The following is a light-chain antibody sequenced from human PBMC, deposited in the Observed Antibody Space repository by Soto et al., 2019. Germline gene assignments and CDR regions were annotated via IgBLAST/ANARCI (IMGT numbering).Light chain of an antibody. CDR1: SSNIGAGYD. J-gene: IGLJ3*02. CDR3: QSYDSSLSGSV. V-gene: IGLV1-40*01. CDR2: GNS. Sequence: QSVLTQPPSVSGAPGQRVTISCTGSSSNIGAGYDVHWYQQLPGTAPKLLIYGNSNRPSGVPDRFSGSKSCTSASLAITGLQAEDEADYYCQSYDSSLSGSVVGGGTKLTV.